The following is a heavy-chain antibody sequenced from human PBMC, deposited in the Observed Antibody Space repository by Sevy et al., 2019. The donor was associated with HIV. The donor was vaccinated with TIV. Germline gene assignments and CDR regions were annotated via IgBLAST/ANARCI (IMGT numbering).Heavy chain of an antibody. CDR2: ISYHGRNK. V-gene: IGHV3-30*03. CDR3: AADHNIRGDVVVGVAAT. J-gene: IGHJ5*02. Sequence: GGSLRLSCEASGFTFSNFAMQWVRQAPGKGLEWVALISYHGRNKYYAESVKGRFTISRDNSKNTLFLQMDSLRPGDTAMYYCAADHNIRGDVVVGVAATWGQGTLVTVSS. CDR1: GFTFSNFA. D-gene: IGHD2-15*01.